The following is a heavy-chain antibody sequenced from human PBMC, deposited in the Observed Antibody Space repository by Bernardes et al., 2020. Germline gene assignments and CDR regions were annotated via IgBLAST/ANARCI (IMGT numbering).Heavy chain of an antibody. CDR1: GFTFSSYA. J-gene: IGHJ3*02. D-gene: IGHD1-26*01. Sequence: GWSLRLSCAASGFTFSSYAMSWVRQAPGKGLEWVPAISGSGGSTYYADSVKGRFTISRDNSKNTLYLQMNSLRAEDTAVYYCAKDRGWELPVDAFDIWGQGTMVTVSS. CDR3: AKDRGWELPVDAFDI. V-gene: IGHV3-23*01. CDR2: ISGSGGST.